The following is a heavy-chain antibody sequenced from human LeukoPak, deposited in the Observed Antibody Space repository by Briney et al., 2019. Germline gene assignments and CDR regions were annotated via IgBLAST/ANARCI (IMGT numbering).Heavy chain of an antibody. Sequence: GGSLRLSCAASGFTFSSYWVTWVRQAPGKGLEWVANIKQDGSEKHYVDSVKGRFTIPRDNAQNSLFLQMNSLRAEDTAVYYCARGRSSSDIWGQGTLVTVSS. D-gene: IGHD1-26*01. CDR3: ARGRSSSDI. CDR2: IKQDGSEK. CDR1: GFTFSSYW. V-gene: IGHV3-7*04. J-gene: IGHJ4*02.